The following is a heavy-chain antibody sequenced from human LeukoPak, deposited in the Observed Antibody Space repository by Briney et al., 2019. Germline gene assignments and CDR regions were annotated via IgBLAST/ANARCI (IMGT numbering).Heavy chain of an antibody. CDR3: ARMKGDY. V-gene: IGHV4-59*01. Sequence: SETLSLTCTVSGGSISYYYWSWIRQPPGKGLEWIGYIYYSGSTSYNPSLKSRVTISVDTSKNQFSLRLSSVTAADTAVYYCARMKGDYWGQGTLVTVSS. J-gene: IGHJ4*02. CDR1: GGSISYYY. CDR2: IYYSGST.